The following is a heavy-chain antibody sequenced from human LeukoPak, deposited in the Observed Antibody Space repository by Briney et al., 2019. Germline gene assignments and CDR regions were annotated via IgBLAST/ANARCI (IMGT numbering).Heavy chain of an antibody. D-gene: IGHD3-3*01. J-gene: IGHJ3*01. CDR1: GYTFTGYY. V-gene: IGHV1-2*02. CDR2: INPNSGGT. Sequence: ASVKVSCKASGYTFTGYYMHWVRQAPGQGLEWMGWINPNSGGTNYAQKFQGRVTMTGDTSIGAAYMELNSLRSDDTAIYYCARDRAVFWSGYYSNHDGDAFDVWGQGTMVTVSS. CDR3: ARDRAVFWSGYYSNHDGDAFDV.